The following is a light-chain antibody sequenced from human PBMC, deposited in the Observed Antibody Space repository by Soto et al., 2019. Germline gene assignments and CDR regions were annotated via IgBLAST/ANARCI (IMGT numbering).Light chain of an antibody. J-gene: IGKJ1*01. V-gene: IGKV3-20*01. CDR2: GAS. CDR3: QQYGSSPPWT. Sequence: EIVLTQSPGTLSLSPGERATLACRASPSVSSSYLAWYQQKPGQAPRLLIYGASSSATGIPDRFSGSGSGTDFTLTISRLAPEDFAVYSCQQYGSSPPWTSGQGTKVEIK. CDR1: PSVSSSY.